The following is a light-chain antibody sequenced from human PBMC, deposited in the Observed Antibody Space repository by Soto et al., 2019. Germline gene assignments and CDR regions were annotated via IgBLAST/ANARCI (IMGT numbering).Light chain of an antibody. Sequence: DIVMTQSPDSLAVSLGVRATINCKSSQSVLYSSNNKNYLAWYQQKPGQPPKLLIYWASTRKSGVPDRFSGSGSGTDFTLTISSLQAEDVAVYYCHQYYSSVTFGGGTKVEIK. CDR3: HQYYSSVT. V-gene: IGKV4-1*01. J-gene: IGKJ4*01. CDR1: QSVLYSSNNKNY. CDR2: WAS.